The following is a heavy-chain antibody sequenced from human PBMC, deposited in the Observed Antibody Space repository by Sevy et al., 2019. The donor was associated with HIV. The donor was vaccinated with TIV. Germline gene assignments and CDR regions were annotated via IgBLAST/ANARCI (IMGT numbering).Heavy chain of an antibody. CDR3: ARDAQTWRGPWYGTSGADR. J-gene: IGHJ5*02. Sequence: GGSLRLSCTASGFTFSTYTLTWVRQAPGKGLEWVSSITPDDTHYADSVGGGFSVSRDNSKNTLFLQMDSLTVDDTAVYYCARDAQTWRGPWYGTSGADRWGQGTLVTVSS. CDR2: ITPDDT. D-gene: IGHD1-1*01. V-gene: IGHV3-23*01. CDR1: GFTFSTYT.